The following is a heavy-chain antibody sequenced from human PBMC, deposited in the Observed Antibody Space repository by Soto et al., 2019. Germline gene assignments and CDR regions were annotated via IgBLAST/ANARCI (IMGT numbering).Heavy chain of an antibody. J-gene: IGHJ4*02. CDR1: GGSISSGGYY. CDR2: IYYSGST. V-gene: IGHV4-31*03. CDR3: ARVWEEDSDIAARLCFDY. D-gene: IGHD6-6*01. Sequence: SETLSLTCTVSGGSISSGGYYWSWIRQHPGKGLEWIGYIYYSGSTNYNPSLKSRVTISVDTSKNQFSLKLRSVTAADTAVYYCARVWEEDSDIAARLCFDYWGQGALVTVSS.